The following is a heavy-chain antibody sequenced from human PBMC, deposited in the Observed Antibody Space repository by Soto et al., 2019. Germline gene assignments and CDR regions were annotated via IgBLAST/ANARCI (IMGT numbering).Heavy chain of an antibody. CDR1: GFTFSSYA. J-gene: IGHJ4*02. V-gene: IGHV3-23*01. D-gene: IGHD2-2*01. CDR2: ISGSGGST. CDR3: ANWLSLERHLPAGDY. Sequence: EVQLLESGGGLVQPGGSLRLSCAASGFTFSSYAMSWVRQAPGKGLEWVSAISGSGGSTYYADSVKGRFTISRDNSKNTLYLQMNSLRAEDTAVYYCANWLSLERHLPAGDYWGQGTLVTVSS.